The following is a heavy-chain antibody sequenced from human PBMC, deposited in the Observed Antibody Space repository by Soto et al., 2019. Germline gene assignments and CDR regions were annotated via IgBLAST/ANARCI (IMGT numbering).Heavy chain of an antibody. CDR3: ARTPSRVLIAVAGILDY. V-gene: IGHV3-30-3*01. CDR2: ISYDGSNK. J-gene: IGHJ4*02. D-gene: IGHD6-19*01. CDR1: GFTFSSYA. Sequence: QVQLVESGGAMVQPGRSLRLSCAASGFTFSSYAMHWVRQAPGKGLEWVAVISYDGSNKYYADSVKGRFTISRDNSKNTLYLQMNSLRAEDTAVYYCARTPSRVLIAVAGILDYWGQGTLVTVSS.